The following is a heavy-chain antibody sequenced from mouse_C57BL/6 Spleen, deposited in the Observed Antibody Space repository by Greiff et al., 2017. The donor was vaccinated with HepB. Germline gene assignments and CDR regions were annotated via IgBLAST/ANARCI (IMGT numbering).Heavy chain of an antibody. V-gene: IGHV1-9*01. CDR2: ILPGSGST. CDR3: ARRPFYYGNSAWFAY. D-gene: IGHD2-1*01. CDR1: GYTFTGYW. J-gene: IGHJ3*01. Sequence: QVQLQQSGAELMKPGASVKLSCKATGYTFTGYWIEWVKQRPGHGLEWIGEILPGSGSTNYNEKFKGKATFTADTSSNTAYMQLSSLTTEDSAIYYCARRPFYYGNSAWFAYWGQGTLVTVSA.